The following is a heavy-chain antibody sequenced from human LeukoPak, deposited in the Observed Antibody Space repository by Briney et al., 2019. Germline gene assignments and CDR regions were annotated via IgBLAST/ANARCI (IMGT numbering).Heavy chain of an antibody. Sequence: SETLSLTCNVSGGSINSFYWSWIRQPPGKGLEWIGYIYGSGSTTYNPSLKSRVTITVDTSKQQFSLRLNSVSAADTAVYYCARLFSSSSGRAFDIWGQGTIVTVSS. CDR2: IYGSGST. D-gene: IGHD6-6*01. CDR3: ARLFSSSSGRAFDI. V-gene: IGHV4-59*01. CDR1: GGSINSFY. J-gene: IGHJ3*02.